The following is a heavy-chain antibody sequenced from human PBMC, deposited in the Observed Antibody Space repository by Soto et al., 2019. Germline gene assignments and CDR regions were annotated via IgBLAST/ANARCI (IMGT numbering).Heavy chain of an antibody. D-gene: IGHD6-13*01. CDR1: GFTFSDYY. V-gene: IGHV3-11*01. CDR2: ISSSGSTI. Sequence: GGSLRLSCAASGFTFSDYYMSWIRQAPGKGLEGGSYISSSGSTIYYADSVKGRFTISRDNAKNSLYLQMNSLRAEDTAVYYCARVMNIAAAGRANWFDPWGQGTLVTVSS. J-gene: IGHJ5*02. CDR3: ARVMNIAAAGRANWFDP.